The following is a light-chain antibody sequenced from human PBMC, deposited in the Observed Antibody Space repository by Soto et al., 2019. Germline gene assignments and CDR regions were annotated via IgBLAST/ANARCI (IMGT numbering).Light chain of an antibody. CDR1: QSVSSSY. CDR3: QQYGSSLSLT. J-gene: IGKJ4*01. CDR2: GAS. Sequence: EIVLTQSPGTLSLSPGERATLSCRASQSVSSSYLAWYQQKPGQAPRLLIYGASSRATGIPDRFSGSGSGTDFTLPISRLEPEDFAVYYCQQYGSSLSLTFGGGTKVEIK. V-gene: IGKV3-20*01.